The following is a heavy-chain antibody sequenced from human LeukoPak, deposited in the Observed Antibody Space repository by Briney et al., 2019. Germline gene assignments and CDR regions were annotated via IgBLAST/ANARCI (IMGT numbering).Heavy chain of an antibody. CDR2: INHSGST. D-gene: IGHD3-10*01. CDR3: ARGRRNNYYGSGGYLAY. V-gene: IGHV4-34*01. Sequence: PSETLSLTCAVHGGSFSGYYWSWIRQPPGKGLEWIGEINHSGSTNYNPSLKSRVTISVDTSKNQFSLKLSSVTAADTAVYYCARGRRNNYYGSGGYLAYWGQGTLVTVSS. J-gene: IGHJ4*02. CDR1: GGSFSGYY.